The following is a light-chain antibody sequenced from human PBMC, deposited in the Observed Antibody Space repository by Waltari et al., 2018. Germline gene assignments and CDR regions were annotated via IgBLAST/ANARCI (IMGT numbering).Light chain of an antibody. CDR1: HSIRKF. V-gene: IGKV3-11*01. J-gene: IGKJ1*01. Sequence: EVVLTQSPAPLSLSPGERSPLPCRASHSIRKFLAWYQQRPGQAPRLRIYDASDRPPGITARFSGSGAGTDFTLTISSLEPEDFAVYYCQQRTDWLWTFGQGTKVESK. CDR3: QQRTDWLWT. CDR2: DAS.